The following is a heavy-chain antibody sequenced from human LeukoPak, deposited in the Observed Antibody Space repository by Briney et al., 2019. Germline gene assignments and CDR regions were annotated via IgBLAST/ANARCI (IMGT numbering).Heavy chain of an antibody. CDR1: GFTFGRYS. Sequence: GGSLRLSCAASGFTFGRYSMNWVRQAPGRGLEWVSSISRSSSYIYYADSVKGRFTVSRDNAKNSLYLQMNSLRAEDTAVYYCARDGASCSGGSCYWNDAFDIWGQGTMVTVSS. V-gene: IGHV3-21*01. J-gene: IGHJ3*02. CDR3: ARDGASCSGGSCYWNDAFDI. D-gene: IGHD2-15*01. CDR2: ISRSSSYI.